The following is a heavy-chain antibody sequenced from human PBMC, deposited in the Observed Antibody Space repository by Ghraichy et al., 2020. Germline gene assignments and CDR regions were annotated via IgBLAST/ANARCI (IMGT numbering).Heavy chain of an antibody. V-gene: IGHV3-15*01. CDR1: GFTFSNAW. D-gene: IGHD3-10*01. Sequence: GESLNISCAASGFTFSNAWMSWVRQAPGKGLEWVGRIKSKTDGGTTDYAAPVKGRFTISRYDSKNTLYLQMNSLNTEDTAVYYCTTTYYGSGSVYWGQGTLVTVSS. CDR2: IKSKTDGGTT. J-gene: IGHJ4*02. CDR3: TTTYYGSGSVY.